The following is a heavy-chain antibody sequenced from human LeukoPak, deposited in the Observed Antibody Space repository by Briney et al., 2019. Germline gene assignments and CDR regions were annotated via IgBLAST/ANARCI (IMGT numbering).Heavy chain of an antibody. Sequence: SETLSLTCTVSGGSISSDTSHWGWIRQPPGKGLEWIGSIHYTGRTYYNPALKSRVTIRLDTSKNQVFLSLTHVTVADTALYYCVRDSGITKDAFDLWGQETMVTVSS. CDR1: GGSISSDTSH. V-gene: IGHV4-39*07. D-gene: IGHD3-10*01. CDR2: IHYTGRT. CDR3: VRDSGITKDAFDL. J-gene: IGHJ3*01.